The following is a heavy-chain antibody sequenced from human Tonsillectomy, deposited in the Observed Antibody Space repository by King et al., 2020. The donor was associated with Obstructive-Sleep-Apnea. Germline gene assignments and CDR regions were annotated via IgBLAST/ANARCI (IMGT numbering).Heavy chain of an antibody. CDR2: IDWDDDK. V-gene: IGHV2-70*01. D-gene: IGHD5-18*01. J-gene: IGHJ6*02. CDR3: ARIVGSGYSYGYRYYGMDV. CDR1: GFSLSTSGMW. Sequence: VTLKESGPALVKPTQTLTLTCTFSGFSLSTSGMWVSWIRQPPGKALEWLALIDWDDDKYYSTSLKTRLTISKDTSKNQVVLTMTNMDPVDTATYYCARIVGSGYSYGYRYYGMDVWGQGTTVTVSS.